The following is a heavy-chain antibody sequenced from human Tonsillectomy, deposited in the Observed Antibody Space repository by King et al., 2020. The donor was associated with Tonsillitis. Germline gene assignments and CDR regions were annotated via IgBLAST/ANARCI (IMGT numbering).Heavy chain of an antibody. Sequence: VQLVESGGGLVQPGGSLRLSCAASGFTFSSYAMSWVRQAPGKGLEWVSAISGGGGTTYYADSVKGRFTISRDNSKNTLYLQMNSLRAEDTAVYYCAKTTRLEDYYYGMNVWGQGTTVTVSS. CDR1: GFTFSSYA. CDR2: ISGGGGTT. CDR3: AKTTRLEDYYYGMNV. V-gene: IGHV3-23*04. J-gene: IGHJ6*02. D-gene: IGHD1-1*01.